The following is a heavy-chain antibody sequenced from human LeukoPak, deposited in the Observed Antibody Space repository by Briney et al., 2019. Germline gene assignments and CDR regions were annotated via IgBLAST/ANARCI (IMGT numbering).Heavy chain of an antibody. D-gene: IGHD6-19*01. V-gene: IGHV4-39*07. J-gene: IGHJ4*02. Sequence: SETLSLTCTVSGGSISSSSYYWGWIRQPPGKGLEWIGSIYYSGSTYYNPSLKSRVTISVDTSKNQFSLKLSSVTAADTAVYYCARDRGSGWYRSYFDYWGQGTLVTVSS. CDR3: ARDRGSGWYRSYFDY. CDR2: IYYSGST. CDR1: GGSISSSSYY.